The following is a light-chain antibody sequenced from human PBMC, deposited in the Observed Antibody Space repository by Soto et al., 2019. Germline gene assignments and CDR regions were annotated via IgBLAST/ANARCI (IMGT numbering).Light chain of an antibody. V-gene: IGKV2-28*01. CDR1: QSLLHNNGYNY. CDR3: MQALQTPLT. J-gene: IGKJ4*01. Sequence: DTVMTQSPLSLPVTPGEPASISCRSSQSLLHNNGYNYLDWYLQKPGQSPQLLIYLGSNRASGVPDRFSGSGSGTDFTLKISRVEAEDVGVYYCMQALQTPLTFGGGIKVEIK. CDR2: LGS.